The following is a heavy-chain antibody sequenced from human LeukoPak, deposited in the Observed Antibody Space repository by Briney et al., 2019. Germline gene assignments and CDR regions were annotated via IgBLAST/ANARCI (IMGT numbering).Heavy chain of an antibody. Sequence: GGSLRLSCAASGFTFSSYSMNWVRQAPGKGLEWVSSISSSSSYIYYADSVKGRFTISRDNAKNSLYLQMNSLRAEDTAVYYCARDWGQYSGYDFCVFETICPKGYYYYYGMDVWGQGTLVAVSS. CDR3: ARDWGQYSGYDFCVFETICPKGYYYYYGMDV. CDR1: GFTFSSYS. V-gene: IGHV3-21*01. J-gene: IGHJ6*02. CDR2: ISSSSSYI. D-gene: IGHD5-12*01.